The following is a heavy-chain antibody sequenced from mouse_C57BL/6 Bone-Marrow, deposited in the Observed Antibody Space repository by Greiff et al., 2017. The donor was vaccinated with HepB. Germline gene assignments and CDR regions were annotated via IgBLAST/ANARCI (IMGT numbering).Heavy chain of an antibody. J-gene: IGHJ4*01. V-gene: IGHV1-69*01. CDR3: ARNSSGYYYAMDY. CDR1: GYTFTSYW. D-gene: IGHD3-2*02. Sequence: QVQLQQPGAELVMPGASVKLSCKASGYTFTSYWMHWVKQRPGQGLEWIGEIDPSDSYTNYNQKFKGKSTLTVDKSSSTAYMQFSSLTSEDSAVYYCARNSSGYYYAMDYWGQGTSVTVSS. CDR2: IDPSDSYT.